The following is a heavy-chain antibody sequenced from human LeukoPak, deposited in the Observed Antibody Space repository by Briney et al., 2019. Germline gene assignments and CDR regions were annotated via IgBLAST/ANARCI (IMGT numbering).Heavy chain of an antibody. CDR1: GGSISSGGYY. J-gene: IGHJ4*02. D-gene: IGHD3-10*01. V-gene: IGHV4-31*03. CDR2: IYYSGST. CDR3: AKGSITMGPVDY. Sequence: SETLSLTCTVSGGSISSGGYYWSWIRQHPGKGLEWIGYIYYSGSTYYNPSLKSRVTISVDTSKNQFSLKLSSVTATDTAVYYCAKGSITMGPVDYWGQGTLVTVSS.